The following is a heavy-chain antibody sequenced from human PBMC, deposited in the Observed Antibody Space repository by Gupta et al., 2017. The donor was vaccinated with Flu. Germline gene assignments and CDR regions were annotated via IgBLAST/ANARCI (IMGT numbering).Heavy chain of an antibody. CDR1: GGSFSGYY. J-gene: IGHJ3*02. V-gene: IGHV4-34*01. Sequence: QVQLQQWGAGLLKPSETLSLTCAVYGGSFSGYYWSWIRQPPGKGLEWIGEINHSGSTNYNPSLKSRVTISVDTSKNQFSLKLSSVTAADTAVYYCARGFLDTAAAATWAFDIWGQGTMVTVSS. D-gene: IGHD6-13*01. CDR3: ARGFLDTAAAATWAFDI. CDR2: INHSGST.